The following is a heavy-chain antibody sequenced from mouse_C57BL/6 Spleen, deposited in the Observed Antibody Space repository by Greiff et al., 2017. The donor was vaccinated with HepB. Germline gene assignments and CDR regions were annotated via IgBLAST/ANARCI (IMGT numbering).Heavy chain of an antibody. V-gene: IGHV1-69*01. CDR1: GYTFTSYW. Sequence: QVQLQQSGAELVMPGASVKLSCKASGYTFTSYWMHWVKQRPGQGLEWIGEIDPSDSYTNYNQKFKGKSTLTVDKSSSTAYMQLSSLTSEDSAVYYCARSRDYDAMDYWGQGTSVTVSS. J-gene: IGHJ4*01. CDR3: ARSRDYDAMDY. CDR2: IDPSDSYT.